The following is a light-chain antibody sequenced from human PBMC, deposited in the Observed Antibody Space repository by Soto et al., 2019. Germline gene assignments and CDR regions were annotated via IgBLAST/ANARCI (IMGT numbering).Light chain of an antibody. V-gene: IGKV2-28*01. Sequence: DIVMTPSPLSLPVTPGEPASISCRSSQSLLHSNGYNYLDWYLQKPGQSPQLLIYLGSNRASGVPDRFSGSGSGTDFTLKISRVEAEDVGVDYCMQALHTPRTFGQGPKVEIK. CDR3: MQALHTPRT. CDR1: QSLLHSNGYNY. CDR2: LGS. J-gene: IGKJ1*01.